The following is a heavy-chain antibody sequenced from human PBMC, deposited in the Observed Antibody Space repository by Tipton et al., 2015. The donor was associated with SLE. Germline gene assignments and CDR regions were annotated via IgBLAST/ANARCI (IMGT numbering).Heavy chain of an antibody. CDR3: AGADYTNYGL. V-gene: IGHV4-59*12. Sequence: TLSLTCTVSGASISGYYWSWIRQSPGKGLEWIGYIHYSGSTIHNPSLKSRVTMSVDTSKKQFSLSLSSVTAADTAAYFCAGADYTNYGLWGQGTTVTVSS. CDR2: IHYSGST. J-gene: IGHJ6*02. CDR1: GASISGYY. D-gene: IGHD4-11*01.